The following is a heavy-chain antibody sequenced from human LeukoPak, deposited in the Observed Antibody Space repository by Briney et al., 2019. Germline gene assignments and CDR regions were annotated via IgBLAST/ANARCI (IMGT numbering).Heavy chain of an antibody. D-gene: IGHD2-2*01. V-gene: IGHV3-64D*09. J-gene: IGHJ6*02. CDR1: GFSFSSYA. CDR2: ISSNGGST. CDR3: VKDHCSSTSCPRMGYYYYYGMDV. Sequence: PGRSLRLSCAASGFSFSSYAMHWVRQAPGKGLEYVSAISSNGGSTYYADSVKGRFTISRDNSKNTLYLQMSSLRAEDTAVYYCVKDHCSSTSCPRMGYYYYYGMDVWGQGTTVTVSS.